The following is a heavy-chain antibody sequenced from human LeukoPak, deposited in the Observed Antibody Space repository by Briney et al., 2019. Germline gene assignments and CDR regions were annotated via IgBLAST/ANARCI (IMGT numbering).Heavy chain of an antibody. V-gene: IGHV3-20*04. D-gene: IGHD3-3*01. CDR3: ARVRDFWSGYAPRFDY. Sequence: GGSLRLSCAASGFTFDDYGMSWVRQAPGKGLEWVSGINWNGGSTGYADSVKGRFTISRDNAKNSLYLQMNSLRAGDTALYYCARVRDFWSGYAPRFDYWGQGTLVTVSS. CDR1: GFTFDDYG. J-gene: IGHJ4*02. CDR2: INWNGGST.